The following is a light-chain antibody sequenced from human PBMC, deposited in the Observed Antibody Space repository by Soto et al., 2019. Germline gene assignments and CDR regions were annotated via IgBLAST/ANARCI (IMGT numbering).Light chain of an antibody. CDR2: HAS. CDR3: QQYNKGPHT. V-gene: IGKV3-15*01. J-gene: IGKJ4*01. CDR1: QSVSSN. Sequence: EIVMTQSPATLSVSPGERATLSCRASQSVSSNLAWYQQKPGQAPRLLIYHASTRATGIPARFSGSGSGTEFTLTISSLQSEDFAGYYCQQYNKGPHTFGGGTKVEIK.